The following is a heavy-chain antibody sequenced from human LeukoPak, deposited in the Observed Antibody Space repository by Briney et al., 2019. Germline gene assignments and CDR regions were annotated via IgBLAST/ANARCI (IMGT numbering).Heavy chain of an antibody. V-gene: IGHV3-30-3*01. CDR1: GFTFSSYA. Sequence: PGGSLRLSRAASGFTFSSYAMHWVRQAPGKGLEWVAVISYDGSNKYYADSVKGRFTISRDNSKNTLYLQMNSLRAEDTAVYYCARSEVGATPQAVVDYWGQGTLVTVSS. J-gene: IGHJ4*02. D-gene: IGHD1-26*01. CDR2: ISYDGSNK. CDR3: ARSEVGATPQAVVDY.